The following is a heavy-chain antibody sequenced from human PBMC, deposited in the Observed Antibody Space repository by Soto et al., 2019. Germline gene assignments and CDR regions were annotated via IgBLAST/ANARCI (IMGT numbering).Heavy chain of an antibody. CDR3: AFIAAGDS. CDR2: ISYDGSNK. CDR1: GFTFSSYG. Sequence: QVQLVESGGGVVQPGRSLRLSCAASGFTFSSYGMHWVRQAPGKGLEWVAVISYDGSNKYYADSVKGRFTISRDNSKNSLYLQMNSLRAEDTAVYYCAFIAAGDSWGQGTLFNVSS. D-gene: IGHD6-13*01. V-gene: IGHV3-30*03. J-gene: IGHJ4*02.